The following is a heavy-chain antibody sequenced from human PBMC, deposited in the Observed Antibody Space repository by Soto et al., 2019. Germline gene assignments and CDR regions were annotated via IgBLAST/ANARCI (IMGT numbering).Heavy chain of an antibody. D-gene: IGHD1-26*01. CDR2: ISGSGGST. Sequence: EVQLLESGGGLVQPGGSLRLSCAASGFTFSSYAMRWVRQAPVKGLEWVSAISGSGGSTYYAASVKGRFTISRDNSKNTLYLQMNSVRGEESAVYYCARRGIGSYYDNRGQGTLVTVSS. V-gene: IGHV3-23*01. CDR1: GFTFSSYA. CDR3: ARRGIGSYYDN. J-gene: IGHJ4*02.